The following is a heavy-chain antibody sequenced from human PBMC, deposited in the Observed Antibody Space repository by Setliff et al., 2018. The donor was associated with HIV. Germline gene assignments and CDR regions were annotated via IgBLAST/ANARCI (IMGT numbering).Heavy chain of an antibody. CDR2: IYHSGST. Sequence: SETLSLTCAVSGGSISSRNWWSWVRQPPGKGLEWIGEIYHSGSTNYNLSLKSRVTISVDKSKNQFSLKLISVTAADTAVYYCARATWLVHPFPLYNWFDPWGQGTLVTVSS. V-gene: IGHV4-4*02. J-gene: IGHJ5*02. CDR3: ARATWLVHPFPLYNWFDP. CDR1: GGSISSRNW. D-gene: IGHD6-19*01.